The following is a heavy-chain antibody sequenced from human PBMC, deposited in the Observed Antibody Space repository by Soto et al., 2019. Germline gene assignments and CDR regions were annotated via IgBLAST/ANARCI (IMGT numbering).Heavy chain of an antibody. CDR3: AIFYGRIAYYYDYGMDV. Sequence: PSETLSLTCTVSGGSISTSSYYWGWIRQPPGKGLEWIGSIYYSGSTYYNPSLKSRVTMSVDTSKTQFSLKLRSVTAADTAVYYCAIFYGRIAYYYDYGMDVWVQGTTVSLSS. CDR2: IYYSGST. J-gene: IGHJ6*02. V-gene: IGHV4-39*01. CDR1: GGSISTSSYY. D-gene: IGHD3-22*01.